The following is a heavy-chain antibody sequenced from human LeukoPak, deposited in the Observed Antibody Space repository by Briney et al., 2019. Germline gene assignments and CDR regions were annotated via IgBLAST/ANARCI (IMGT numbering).Heavy chain of an antibody. CDR3: ARVGYYDSSGHYYEGPFDY. CDR1: GYSISSGYY. Sequence: SETLSLTCTVSGYSISSGYYWGWIRQPPGKGLEWIGTIYHSGSNFKPSLKSRVTISVDTSKNQFSLKLSSVTAADTAVYYCARVGYYDSSGHYYEGPFDYWGQGTLVTVSS. J-gene: IGHJ4*02. CDR2: IYHSGS. V-gene: IGHV4-38-2*02. D-gene: IGHD3-22*01.